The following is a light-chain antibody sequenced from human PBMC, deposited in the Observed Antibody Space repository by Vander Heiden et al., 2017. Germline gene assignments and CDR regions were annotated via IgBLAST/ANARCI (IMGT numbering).Light chain of an antibody. CDR3: QSYDSSLSGSYV. CDR1: RSNIGAGYD. J-gene: IGLJ1*01. CDR2: GNS. Sequence: QSVLTQPPSVSGAPGQRVTISCTGSRSNIGAGYDVHWYQQLPETAPKLLIYGNSKRPSGVPDRFSGSKSGTSASLAITGLQAEDEADYYCQSYDSSLSGSYVFGTGTKVTVL. V-gene: IGLV1-40*01.